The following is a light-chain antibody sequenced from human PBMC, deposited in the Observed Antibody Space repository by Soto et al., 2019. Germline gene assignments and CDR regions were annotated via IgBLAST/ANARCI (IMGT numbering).Light chain of an antibody. CDR3: CSYAGSSTYV. Sequence: QSALTQPASVSGSPGQSITISCTGTSSDVGSYNLVSWYQQHPGKAPKLMIYEGSKRPSGVSNRFSGSKSGNTASLTISGLKAEYEADYYCCSYAGSSTYVFGTGTKLTVL. J-gene: IGLJ1*01. V-gene: IGLV2-23*01. CDR2: EGS. CDR1: SSDVGSYNL.